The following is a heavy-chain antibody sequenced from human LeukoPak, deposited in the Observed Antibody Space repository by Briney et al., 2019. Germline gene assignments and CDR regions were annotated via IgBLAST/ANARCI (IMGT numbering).Heavy chain of an antibody. CDR3: ARYIVGGNWFDP. CDR1: GGSISSYY. J-gene: IGHJ5*02. V-gene: IGHV4-59*01. CDR2: IYHSGST. D-gene: IGHD1-26*01. Sequence: PSETLSLTCTVSGGSISSYYWSWIRQPPGKGPEWIGYIYHSGSTNYNPSLKSRVTISVDTSKNQFSLKLSSVTAADTAVYYCARYIVGGNWFDPWGQGTLVTVSS.